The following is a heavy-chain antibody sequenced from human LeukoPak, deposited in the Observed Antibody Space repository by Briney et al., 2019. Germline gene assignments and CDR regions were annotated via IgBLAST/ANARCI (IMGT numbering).Heavy chain of an antibody. J-gene: IGHJ3*02. CDR2: IIPIFGTA. D-gene: IGHD6-6*01. Sequence: GASVKVSCKASGGTFSSYAISWVRQAPGQGLEWMGGIIPIFGTANYAQKVQGKVTITTDESTCTDYMELSSLRYEDTAVYYCARDNFPYSSSPFVDYDAFDIWGQGTMVTVSS. CDR1: GGTFSSYA. CDR3: ARDNFPYSSSPFVDYDAFDI. V-gene: IGHV1-69*05.